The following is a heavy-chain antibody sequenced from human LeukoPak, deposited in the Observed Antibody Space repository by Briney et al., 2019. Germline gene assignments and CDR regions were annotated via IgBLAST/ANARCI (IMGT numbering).Heavy chain of an antibody. J-gene: IGHJ4*02. V-gene: IGHV3-7*01. CDR1: GFTFSSYW. Sequence: GGSLRLSCAASGFTFSSYWMSWLRQAPGKGLEWVANIKQDGSEKYYVDSVEGRFTISRDNAKNSLYLQMNSLRAEDTAVYYCARGRGGYSYGSSFDYWGQGTLVTVSS. D-gene: IGHD5-18*01. CDR2: IKQDGSEK. CDR3: ARGRGGYSYGSSFDY.